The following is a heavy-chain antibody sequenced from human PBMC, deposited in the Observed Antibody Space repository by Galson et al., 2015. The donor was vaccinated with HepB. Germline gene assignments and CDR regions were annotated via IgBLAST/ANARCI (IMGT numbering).Heavy chain of an antibody. CDR3: AYGADV. CDR1: GDSVSSNSAV. CDR2: TYYRSKWYK. Sequence: CAISGDSVSSNSAVWNWIRQSPSRGLEWLGRTYYRSKWYKDYALFVRSRITINADTPRNQISLQLNSMTPEDTAVYYCAYGADVWGQGTTVTVSS. J-gene: IGHJ6*02. V-gene: IGHV6-1*01.